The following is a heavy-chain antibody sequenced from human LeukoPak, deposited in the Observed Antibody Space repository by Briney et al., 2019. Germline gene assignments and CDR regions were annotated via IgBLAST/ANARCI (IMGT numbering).Heavy chain of an antibody. CDR2: IIPIFGTA. D-gene: IGHD2-2*01. J-gene: IGHJ4*02. CDR1: GGTFSSYA. Sequence: ASVKVSCKASGGTFSSYAISWVRQAPGQGLEWMGGIIPIFGTANYAQKFQGRVTITTDESTSTAYMELSSLRSEDTAVYYCARDQGFCSSISCPPAYWGQGTLVTVSS. V-gene: IGHV1-69*05. CDR3: ARDQGFCSSISCPPAY.